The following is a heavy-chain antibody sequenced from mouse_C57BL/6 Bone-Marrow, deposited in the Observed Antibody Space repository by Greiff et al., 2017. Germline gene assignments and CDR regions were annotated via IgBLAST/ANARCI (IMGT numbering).Heavy chain of an antibody. Sequence: EVQRVESGGGLVKPGASLKLSCAASGFTFSSYTMSWVRQTPEKRLEWVATISGGGGNTYYPDSVKGRVTISRDNAKNTLYLQMSSLRSEDTSLYYCARQGRLLRYYAMDYWGQGTSVTVSS. D-gene: IGHD1-1*01. V-gene: IGHV5-9*01. J-gene: IGHJ4*01. CDR2: ISGGGGNT. CDR3: ARQGRLLRYYAMDY. CDR1: GFTFSSYT.